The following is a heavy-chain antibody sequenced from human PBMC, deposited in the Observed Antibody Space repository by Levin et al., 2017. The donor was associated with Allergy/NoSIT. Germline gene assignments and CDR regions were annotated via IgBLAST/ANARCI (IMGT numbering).Heavy chain of an antibody. Sequence: SQTLSLTCTVSGGSISSGGYYWSWIRQHPGKGLEWIGYIYYSGSTYYNPSLKSRVTISVDTSKNQFSLKLSSVTAADTAVYYCAGKTAHSMVRGEQTKYYYYGMDVWGQGTTVTVSS. D-gene: IGHD3-10*01. V-gene: IGHV4-31*03. CDR1: GGSISSGGYY. CDR2: IYYSGST. CDR3: AGKTAHSMVRGEQTKYYYYGMDV. J-gene: IGHJ6*02.